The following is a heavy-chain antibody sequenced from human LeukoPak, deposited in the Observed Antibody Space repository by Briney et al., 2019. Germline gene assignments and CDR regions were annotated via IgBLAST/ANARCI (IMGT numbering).Heavy chain of an antibody. CDR1: GGSISSSSYF. V-gene: IGHV4-39*01. CDR3: ARVTIFGVVIRPFDY. D-gene: IGHD3-3*01. CDR2: IYFSGSN. J-gene: IGHJ4*02. Sequence: SETLSLTCTVSGGSISSSSYFWVWIRQPPGKGLEWIGSIYFSGSNYNNPSLKSRVTISVDTSKNQFSLKLSSVTAADTALYYCARVTIFGVVIRPFDYWGQGTLVTVSS.